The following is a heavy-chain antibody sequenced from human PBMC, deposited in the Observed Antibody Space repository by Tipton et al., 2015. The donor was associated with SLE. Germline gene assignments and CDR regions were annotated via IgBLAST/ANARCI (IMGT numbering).Heavy chain of an antibody. CDR2: VSHNGGI. D-gene: IGHD3/OR15-3a*01. CDR1: GFSISSYY. J-gene: IGHJ4*02. V-gene: IGHV4-38-2*02. CDR3: ARDLGHGGDSDY. Sequence: TLSLTCTVSGFSISSYYWGWIRQPPGKGLEWIGSVSHNGGISYNPSLRGRVTILVDKSKNQFSLRVTSVTAADTAVYYCARDLGHGGDSDYWGQGTLVTVSS.